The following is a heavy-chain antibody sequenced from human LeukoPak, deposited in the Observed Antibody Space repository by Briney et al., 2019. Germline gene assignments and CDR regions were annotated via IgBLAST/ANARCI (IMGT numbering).Heavy chain of an antibody. J-gene: IGHJ1*01. CDR2: IFYSGST. Sequence: SETLSLTCTVSSGSISTSNYYWGWVRQPPGKALEWIGNIFYSGSTYYSPSLKSRVTISLDTSRNQFSLKLNSVTAADTAVYYCARLKYYYDSSGYRAEYFQHWGQGTLVTVSS. CDR3: ARLKYYYDSSGYRAEYFQH. V-gene: IGHV4-39*07. CDR1: SGSISTSNYY. D-gene: IGHD3-22*01.